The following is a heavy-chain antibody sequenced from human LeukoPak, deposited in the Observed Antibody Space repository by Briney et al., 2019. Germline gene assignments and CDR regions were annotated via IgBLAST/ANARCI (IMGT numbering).Heavy chain of an antibody. CDR3: ARGVVTGLDY. D-gene: IGHD3-22*01. J-gene: IGHJ4*02. Sequence: SETLSLTFAVYGGSFSGYYWSWIRQPPGKGLEWIGEINHSGSTNYNPSLKSRVTISVDTSKNQFSLMLTSVTAADTAVYYCARGVVTGLDYWGQGTLVTVSS. CDR1: GGSFSGYY. V-gene: IGHV4-34*01. CDR2: INHSGST.